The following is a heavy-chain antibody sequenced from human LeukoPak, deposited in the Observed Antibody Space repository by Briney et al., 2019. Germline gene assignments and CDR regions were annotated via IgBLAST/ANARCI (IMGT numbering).Heavy chain of an antibody. CDR1: GFTFNSYS. D-gene: IGHD1-26*01. J-gene: IGHJ4*02. CDR2: ISSSSSTI. CDR3: ARRIVGATWGFDY. Sequence: TGGSLRLSCAASGFTFNSYSMNWVRQAPGKGLEWVSYISSSSSTIYYADSVKGRFTISRDNAKNSLYLQMNSLRAEDTAVYYCARRIVGATWGFDYWGQGTLVTVSS. V-gene: IGHV3-48*04.